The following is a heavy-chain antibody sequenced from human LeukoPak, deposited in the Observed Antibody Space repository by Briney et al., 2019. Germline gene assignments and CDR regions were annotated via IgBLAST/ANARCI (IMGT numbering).Heavy chain of an antibody. CDR3: ARDGRIAVAGISY. D-gene: IGHD6-19*01. Sequence: ASVKVSCKASGYTFTGYYMHWVRQAPGQGLEWMGWINPNSGGTNYAQKFQGRVTVTRDTSISTAYMELSRLRSDDTAVYYCARDGRIAVAGISYWGQGTLVTVSS. CDR2: INPNSGGT. V-gene: IGHV1-2*02. J-gene: IGHJ4*02. CDR1: GYTFTGYY.